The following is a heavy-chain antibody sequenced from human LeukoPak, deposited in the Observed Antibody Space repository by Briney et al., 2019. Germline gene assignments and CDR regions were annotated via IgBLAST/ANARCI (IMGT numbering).Heavy chain of an antibody. D-gene: IGHD2-21*02. Sequence: PSETLSLTCAVYGGSFSGYYWSWIRQPPGKGPEWIGEINHSGSTNYNPSLKSRVTISVDTSKNQFSLKLSSVTAADTAVYYCARANCGGDCPFDYWGQGTLVTVSS. CDR3: ARANCGGDCPFDY. J-gene: IGHJ4*02. V-gene: IGHV4-34*01. CDR1: GGSFSGYY. CDR2: INHSGST.